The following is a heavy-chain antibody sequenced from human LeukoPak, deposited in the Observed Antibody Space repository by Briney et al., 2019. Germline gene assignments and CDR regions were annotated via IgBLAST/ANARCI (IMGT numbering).Heavy chain of an antibody. V-gene: IGHV4-59*02. CDR2: IYYTGST. Sequence: SETLSLTCAVSGGSVSSYDWDWIRQPPGKGLEWIGGIYYTGSTYYSPSLKSRLTISLDTYKNEYLLLLDSVTDADAAVFYCARPRAKGGALDYWGQGTLVTVSS. D-gene: IGHD2-21*01. J-gene: IGHJ4*02. CDR1: GGSVSSYD. CDR3: ARPRAKGGALDY.